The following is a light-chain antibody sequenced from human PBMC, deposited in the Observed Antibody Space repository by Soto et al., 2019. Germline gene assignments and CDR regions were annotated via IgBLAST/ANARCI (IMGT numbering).Light chain of an antibody. CDR2: WAS. CDR3: QQYYSPPYT. CDR1: QSVLYSSNHKNY. V-gene: IGKV4-1*01. Sequence: DIVVTQSPDSLAMSLGERASISCKSSQSVLYSSNHKNYLAWYQQKPGQSPKLLIYWASTRQSGVPDRFSGSGTGTDFTLTITNLQAEDEAVYYCQQYYSPPYTFGQGTKLEIK. J-gene: IGKJ2*01.